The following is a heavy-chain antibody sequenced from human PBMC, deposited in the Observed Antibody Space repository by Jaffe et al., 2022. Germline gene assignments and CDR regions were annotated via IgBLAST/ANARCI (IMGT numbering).Heavy chain of an antibody. Sequence: QVQLVESGGGVVQPGGSLRLSCAASGFTFSYYGMHWVRQAPGMGLEWVAFIRYDGSNKYYADSVKGRFTISRDSSKNTLYVQMNSLRAEDTAVYYCARGGSCPFDYWGQGTLVTVSS. CDR1: GFTFSYYG. CDR2: IRYDGSNK. J-gene: IGHJ4*02. V-gene: IGHV3-30*02. CDR3: ARGGSCPFDY. D-gene: IGHD2-15*01.